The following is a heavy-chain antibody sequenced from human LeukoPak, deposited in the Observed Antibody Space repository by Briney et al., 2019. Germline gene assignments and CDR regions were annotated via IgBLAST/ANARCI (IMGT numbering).Heavy chain of an antibody. CDR3: ATALLRYFDWSY. V-gene: IGHV1-69*13. CDR2: IIPIFGTA. D-gene: IGHD3-9*01. CDR1: GGTFSSYA. J-gene: IGHJ4*02. Sequence: ASVKVSCKASGGTFSSYAISWVRQAPGQGLEWMGGIIPIFGTANYAQKFQGRVTITADESTSTAYMELSSLRSEDTAVYYCATALLRYFDWSYWGQGTLVTVSS.